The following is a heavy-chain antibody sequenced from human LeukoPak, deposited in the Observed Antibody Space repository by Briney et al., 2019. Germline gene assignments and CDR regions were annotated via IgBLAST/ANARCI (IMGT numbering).Heavy chain of an antibody. J-gene: IGHJ2*01. D-gene: IGHD5-24*01. Sequence: SETLSLTCAVYGGSFSGYYWSWIRQPPGKGLEWIGEINHSGSTNYNPSLKSRVTISVDTSKNQFSLKLSSVTAADTAVYYCARRSSKRFTWYFDLWGSGTLVTASS. CDR2: INHSGST. CDR3: ARRSSKRFTWYFDL. CDR1: GGSFSGYY. V-gene: IGHV4-34*01.